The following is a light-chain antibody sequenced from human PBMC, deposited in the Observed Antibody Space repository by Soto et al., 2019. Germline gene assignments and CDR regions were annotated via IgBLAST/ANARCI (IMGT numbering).Light chain of an antibody. CDR2: DAP. CDR1: QSVRSN. V-gene: IGKV3-15*01. J-gene: IGKJ1*01. CDR3: QQYDNWPRT. Sequence: EKVMTQSPATLSVSPGERATLSCGASQSVRSNVAWYQQKPGQPPRLLIYDAPTRATGIPSRFSGSGSGTEFTLTISSLKSEDFAVYYCQQYDNWPRTFGQGTRVDFK.